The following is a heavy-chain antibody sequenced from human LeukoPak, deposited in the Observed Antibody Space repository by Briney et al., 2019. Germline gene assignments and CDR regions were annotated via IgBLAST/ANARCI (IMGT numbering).Heavy chain of an antibody. V-gene: IGHV4-38-2*02. D-gene: IGHD4-11*01. CDR1: GYSISSGYY. J-gene: IGHJ4*02. Sequence: SETPSLTCTVSGYSISSGYYWGWIRQPPGKGLEWIGSIYESGSTYYNPSLKSRVTISVDTSKNQFSLTMRAVTAADTALYYCARSEINDYMRFWGQGILVTVSS. CDR2: IYESGST. CDR3: ARSEINDYMRF.